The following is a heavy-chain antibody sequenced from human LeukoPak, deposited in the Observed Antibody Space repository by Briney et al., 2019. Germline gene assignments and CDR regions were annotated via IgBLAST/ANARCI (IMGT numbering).Heavy chain of an antibody. Sequence: GGSLRLSCAASGFTVSSNYMSWVRQAPGQGLEWVSVIYSGGSTYYADSVKGRFTISRDNSKNTLYLQMNSLRAEDTAVYYCARIDLAVAGTGFDYWGQGTLVTVSS. D-gene: IGHD6-19*01. CDR3: ARIDLAVAGTGFDY. CDR1: GFTVSSNY. J-gene: IGHJ4*02. CDR2: IYSGGST. V-gene: IGHV3-53*01.